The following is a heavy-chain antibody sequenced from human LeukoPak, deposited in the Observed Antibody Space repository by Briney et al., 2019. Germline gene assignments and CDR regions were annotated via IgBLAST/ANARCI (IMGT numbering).Heavy chain of an antibody. CDR2: ISSSSSYI. V-gene: IGHV3-21*04. CDR1: GFTFSSYS. D-gene: IGHD6-13*01. J-gene: IGHJ4*02. Sequence: GGSLRLSCAASGFTFSSYSMNWVRQAPGKGLEWVSSISSSSSYIYYADSVKGRFTISRDNSKNTLYLQMNSLRAEDTAVYYCAKDGTLSSSWYFYFDYWGQGTLATVSS. CDR3: AKDGTLSSSWYFYFDY.